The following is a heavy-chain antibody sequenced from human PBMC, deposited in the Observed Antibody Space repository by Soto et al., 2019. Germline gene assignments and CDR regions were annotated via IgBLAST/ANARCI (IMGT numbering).Heavy chain of an antibody. CDR3: ARTRGINYDILPGYQEYYYSCGRDV. CDR1: GYTLTGLS. V-gene: IGHV1-2*04. D-gene: IGHD3-9*01. Sequence: GASVKVSCKVSGYTLTGLSMHWVRQAPGQGLEWMGWINPNSGGTNYAQKFQGWVTMTRDTSISTAYMELSRLRSDDTAVYYCARTRGINYDILPGYQEYYYSCGRDVWGKGPTVTVSS. CDR2: INPNSGGT. J-gene: IGHJ6*04.